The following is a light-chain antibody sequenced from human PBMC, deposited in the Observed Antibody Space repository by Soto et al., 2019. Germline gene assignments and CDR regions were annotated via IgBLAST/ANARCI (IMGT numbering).Light chain of an antibody. CDR1: SXGVGGYNY. V-gene: IGLV2-14*03. J-gene: IGLJ1*01. CDR2: EVS. Sequence: QSVLTQPASVTGSPGQPITICCTGTSXGVGGYNYVSWSQQHPGKAPKLLISEVSNRPSGVSNRFSGSKSGNTASLTISGLQADDEADYYCSSYTASSTLLFGTGTKVTVL. CDR3: SSYTASSTLL.